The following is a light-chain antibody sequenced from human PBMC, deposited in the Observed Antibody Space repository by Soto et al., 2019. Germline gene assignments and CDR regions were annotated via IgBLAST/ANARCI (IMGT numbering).Light chain of an antibody. J-gene: IGLJ1*01. Sequence: QSALTQPASVSGSPGQSITISCTGTSSDVGGYIYASWYQQHPGKAPKLMIYDVTDRPSGVSNRFSGSKSGNTASLTISGLQAEDEADYYCSSYTSSGTLVFGTGTKVT. V-gene: IGLV2-14*01. CDR1: SSDVGGYIY. CDR3: SSYTSSGTLV. CDR2: DVT.